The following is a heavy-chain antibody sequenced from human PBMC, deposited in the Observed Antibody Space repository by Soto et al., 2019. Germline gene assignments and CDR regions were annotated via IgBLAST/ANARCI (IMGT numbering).Heavy chain of an antibody. CDR1: GGTFSSYT. Sequence: SVKVSCKASGGTFSSYTISWVRQAPGQGLEWMGRIIPILGIANYAQKFQGRVTFTADESTITAYMELSSLRSDDTATYYCAREASAAGTFGEDASDIWGQGTMVTVSS. J-gene: IGHJ3*02. CDR2: IIPILGIA. D-gene: IGHD6-13*01. V-gene: IGHV1-69*04. CDR3: AREASAAGTFGEDASDI.